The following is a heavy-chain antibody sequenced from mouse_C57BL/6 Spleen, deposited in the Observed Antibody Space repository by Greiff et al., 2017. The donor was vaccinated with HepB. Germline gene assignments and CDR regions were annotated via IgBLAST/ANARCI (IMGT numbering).Heavy chain of an antibody. Sequence: EVKLMESGEGLVKPGGSLKLSCAASGFTFSSYAMSWVRQTPEKRLEWVAYISSGGDYIYYADTVKGRFTISRDNARNTLYLQMSSLKSEDTAMYYCTSYYSNYDWYFDVWGTGTTVTVSS. CDR2: ISSGGDYI. V-gene: IGHV5-9-1*02. CDR1: GFTFSSYA. D-gene: IGHD2-5*01. CDR3: TSYYSNYDWYFDV. J-gene: IGHJ1*03.